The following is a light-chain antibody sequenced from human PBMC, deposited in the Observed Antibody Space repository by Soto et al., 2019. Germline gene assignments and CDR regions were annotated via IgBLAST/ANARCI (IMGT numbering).Light chain of an antibody. CDR3: QQRSNGPIT. Sequence: EIVLTQSPATLSLSPGERATLSCRASQCVSSYLAWYQQKPGQAPRLLIYDASNRATSIPARFSGSGSGTDFTPTISSLEPEDFAVYYCQQRSNGPITFGQGTRLEI. V-gene: IGKV3-11*01. CDR1: QCVSSY. CDR2: DAS. J-gene: IGKJ5*01.